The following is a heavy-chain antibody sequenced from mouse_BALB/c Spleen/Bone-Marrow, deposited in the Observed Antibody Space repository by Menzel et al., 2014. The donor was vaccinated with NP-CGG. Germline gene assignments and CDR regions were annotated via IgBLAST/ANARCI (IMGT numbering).Heavy chain of an antibody. V-gene: IGHV1-77*01. D-gene: IGHD1-1*01. J-gene: IGHJ4*01. CDR3: ARDYYGSSGAMDY. CDR1: GYTFTDYV. Sequence: VQRVESGPELVKPGASVKMSCKASGYTFTDYVISWVKQRTGQGLEWIGEIYPGSGSTYYNEKFKGKATLTADKSSNTAYMQLSSLTSEDSAVYFCARDYYGSSGAMDYWGQGTSVTVSS. CDR2: IYPGSGST.